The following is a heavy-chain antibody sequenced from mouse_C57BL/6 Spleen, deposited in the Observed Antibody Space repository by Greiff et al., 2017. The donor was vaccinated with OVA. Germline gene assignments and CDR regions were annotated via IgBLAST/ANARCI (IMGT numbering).Heavy chain of an antibody. Sequence: VQLQQSGPELVKPGASVKISCKASGYAFRSSWMNWVKPRPGTGLEWIGRFYPGDGETTYNEKFKGRATLTADKTSSTAYLQLSSLTSEDSAVYFCAGNYVRYFDYWGQGTTLTVSS. CDR3: AGNYVRYFDY. J-gene: IGHJ2*01. D-gene: IGHD2-1*01. CDR2: FYPGDGET. V-gene: IGHV1-82*01. CDR1: GYAFRSSW.